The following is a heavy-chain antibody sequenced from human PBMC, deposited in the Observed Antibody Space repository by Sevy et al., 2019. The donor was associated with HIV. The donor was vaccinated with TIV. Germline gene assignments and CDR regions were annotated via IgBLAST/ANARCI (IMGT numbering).Heavy chain of an antibody. D-gene: IGHD6-13*01. Sequence: ASVKVSCKASGYTFTSYGISWVRQAPGQGLEWMGWISAYNGNTNYAQKLQGRVTMTTDTSTSTAYMELRSLRSDDTAVYYCARDAGIAAAGTPLDAFDIWGKGTMVTVSS. CDR1: GYTFTSYG. J-gene: IGHJ3*02. CDR3: ARDAGIAAAGTPLDAFDI. V-gene: IGHV1-18*01. CDR2: ISAYNGNT.